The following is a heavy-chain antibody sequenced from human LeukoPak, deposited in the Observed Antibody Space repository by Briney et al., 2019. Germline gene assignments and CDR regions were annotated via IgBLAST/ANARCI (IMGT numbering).Heavy chain of an antibody. D-gene: IGHD5-12*01. CDR3: ARGRLGLDY. V-gene: IGHV3-30-3*01. CDR1: GFTFSSYA. J-gene: IGHJ4*02. CDR2: ISYDGSNK. Sequence: PGRSLRLSCAASGFTFSSYAMHWVRQAPGKGLEWVAVISYDGSNKYYADSVKGRFTISRDSSKNTLYLQMNSLRAEDTAVYYCARGRLGLDYWGQGTLVTVSS.